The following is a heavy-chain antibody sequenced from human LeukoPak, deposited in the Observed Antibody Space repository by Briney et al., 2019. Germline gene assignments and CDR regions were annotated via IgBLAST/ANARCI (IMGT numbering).Heavy chain of an antibody. CDR3: ARDEWKYCSSTSCYTSLFDY. J-gene: IGHJ4*02. D-gene: IGHD2-2*02. CDR1: GFTFSSYA. CDR2: ISYDGSNK. Sequence: PGRSLRLSCAASGFTFSSYAMHWVRQAPGKGLEWVAVISYDGSNKYYADSVKGRFTISGDNSKNTLYLQMNSLRAEDTAVYYCARDEWKYCSSTSCYTSLFDYWGQGTLVTVSS. V-gene: IGHV3-30-3*01.